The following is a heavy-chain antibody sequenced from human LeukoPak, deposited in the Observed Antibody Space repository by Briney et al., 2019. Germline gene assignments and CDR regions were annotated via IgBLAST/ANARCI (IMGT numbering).Heavy chain of an antibody. Sequence: PGGSLRLSCAASGFTFSSYEMNWVRQAPGKGLEWVSYISSSGSTIYYADSVKGRFTISRDNAKNTLYLQMNSLRAEDTAVYYCAREFWGSSYYMDVWGKGTTVTISS. D-gene: IGHD3-16*01. CDR2: ISSSGSTI. J-gene: IGHJ6*03. CDR1: GFTFSSYE. CDR3: AREFWGSSYYMDV. V-gene: IGHV3-48*03.